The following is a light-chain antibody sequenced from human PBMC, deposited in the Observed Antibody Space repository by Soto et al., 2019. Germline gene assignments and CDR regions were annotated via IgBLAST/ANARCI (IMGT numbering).Light chain of an antibody. Sequence: DIQMTQSPSSLSASVGDRVTITCQASQDISNYLNWYQQKPGKAPKLLIYDASNLETGVPSRFSGSGSGTDFTFTISSLQPEDIATYYCQQYDKLPYTFGRGTKLDIK. J-gene: IGKJ2*01. CDR2: DAS. CDR1: QDISNY. CDR3: QQYDKLPYT. V-gene: IGKV1-33*01.